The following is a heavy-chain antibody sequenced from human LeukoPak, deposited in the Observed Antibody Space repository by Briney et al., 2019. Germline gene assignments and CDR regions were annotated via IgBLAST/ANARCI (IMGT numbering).Heavy chain of an antibody. J-gene: IGHJ3*02. D-gene: IGHD6-13*01. CDR2: ISYDGSNK. Sequence: GGSLRLSCAASGFTFSSYAMHWVRQAPGKGLEWVAVISYDGSNKYYADSVKGRFTISRDNSKNTLYLQMNSLRAEDTAVYYCASFSYSSPGLDAFDIWGQGTMVTVSS. CDR1: GFTFSSYA. CDR3: ASFSYSSPGLDAFDI. V-gene: IGHV3-30-3*01.